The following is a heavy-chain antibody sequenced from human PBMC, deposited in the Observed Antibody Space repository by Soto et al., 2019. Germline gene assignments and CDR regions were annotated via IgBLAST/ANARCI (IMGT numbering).Heavy chain of an antibody. V-gene: IGHV4-34*01. J-gene: IGHJ4*02. D-gene: IGHD2-2*01. Sequence: QVQLQQWGAGLLQPSEPLSLTCALYGGPFSDYYLSWLRQPPGKGLEWIGEIGHSGGTRYSPSFRSRVTMSIDTSKRQISLKLTSVTAADTAVYYCARGAEYAYCLDWGQGPLVTVSS. CDR2: IGHSGGT. CDR1: GGPFSDYY. CDR3: ARGAEYAYCLD.